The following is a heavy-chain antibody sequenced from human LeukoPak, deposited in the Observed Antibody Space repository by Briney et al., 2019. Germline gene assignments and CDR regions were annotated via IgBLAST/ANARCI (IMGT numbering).Heavy chain of an antibody. Sequence: PSQTLSLTCTVSGGSISSGSYYWSWIRQPAGKGLEWIGRFYNSGSTNYNPSLKSRVTISVDTSKNQFSLKLSSVTAADTAVYYCASSGSGSYNPPFDYWGQATLVTVSS. V-gene: IGHV4-61*02. CDR3: ASSGSGSYNPPFDY. CDR2: FYNSGST. D-gene: IGHD3-10*01. CDR1: GGSISSGSYY. J-gene: IGHJ4*02.